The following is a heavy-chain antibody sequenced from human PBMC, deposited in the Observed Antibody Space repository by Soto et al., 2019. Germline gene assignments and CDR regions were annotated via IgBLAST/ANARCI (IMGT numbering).Heavy chain of an antibody. CDR3: AKGSIEYSASVDN. J-gene: IGHJ4*02. Sequence: DVHLLESGGGLVQPGGSLRLSCAASGFSFSSYAMVWVRQAPGKGLEWVAVISARGGSSYFADSVKGRFTLSRDNSKNVLSLEMNSLRAEDTVIYFCAKGSIEYSASVDNWGQGTLVVVSS. CDR2: ISARGGSS. CDR1: GFSFSSYA. D-gene: IGHD5-12*01. V-gene: IGHV3-23*01.